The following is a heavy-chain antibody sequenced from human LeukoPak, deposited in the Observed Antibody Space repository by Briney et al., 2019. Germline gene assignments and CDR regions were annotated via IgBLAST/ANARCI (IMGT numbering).Heavy chain of an antibody. Sequence: GSSVKVSCKASGGTFSSYAISWVRQAPGQGLEWMGGIIPIFGTANYAQKFQGRVTITADESTSTAYIELSSLRSEDTAVYYCASAKDYDILTGYYSLYGWFDPWGQGTLVTVSS. CDR2: IIPIFGTA. D-gene: IGHD3-9*01. V-gene: IGHV1-69*01. CDR1: GGTFSSYA. J-gene: IGHJ5*02. CDR3: ASAKDYDILTGYYSLYGWFDP.